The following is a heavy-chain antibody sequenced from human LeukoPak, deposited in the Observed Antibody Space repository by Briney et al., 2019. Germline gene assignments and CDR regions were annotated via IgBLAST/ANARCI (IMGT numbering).Heavy chain of an antibody. Sequence: GRSPRLSCAASGFTFSSYAMRWVRPAPGKGLEWVSEISGSGGSTYYADSVKGRLTISRDNSKNTLYLHVNSLRAEDTAVYYCAKVKGRGYNWNYYFDYWGQGTLVTVSS. CDR3: AKVKGRGYNWNYYFDY. D-gene: IGHD1-7*01. CDR2: ISGSGGST. V-gene: IGHV3-23*01. J-gene: IGHJ4*02. CDR1: GFTFSSYA.